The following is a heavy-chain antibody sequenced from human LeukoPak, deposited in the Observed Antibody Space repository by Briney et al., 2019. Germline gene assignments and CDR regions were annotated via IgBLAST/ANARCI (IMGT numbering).Heavy chain of an antibody. Sequence: PSGTLSLTCSVSGGSISGSHYYWGWVRQPPGKGLEWIGSINYSGSTYYNPSLKSRVTISVDTSKNQFSLNLNSVTAADTAVYYCTRLSDYGGQGTQVTVPA. CDR1: GGSISGSHYY. CDR3: TRLSDY. V-gene: IGHV4-39*01. CDR2: INYSGST. J-gene: IGHJ4*02.